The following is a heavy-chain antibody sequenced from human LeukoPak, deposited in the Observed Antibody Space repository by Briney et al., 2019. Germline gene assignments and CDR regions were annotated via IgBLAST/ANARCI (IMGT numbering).Heavy chain of an antibody. CDR1: GYTFTGPY. J-gene: IGHJ4*02. CDR2: INPNSGGT. V-gene: IGHV1-2*02. D-gene: IGHD2-8*01. CDR3: AMVEYCIKGVCVNFDY. Sequence: ASVKVSCKASGYTFTGPYIHWIRQAPGQGLEWMGWINPNSGGTKYAQKFQGRVTMTRDTSINTAYMELSRLRSDDTAVYYCAMVEYCIKGVCVNFDYWGQGTLVTVST.